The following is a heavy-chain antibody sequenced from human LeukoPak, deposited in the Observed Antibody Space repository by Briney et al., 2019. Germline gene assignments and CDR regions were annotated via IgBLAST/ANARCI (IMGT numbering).Heavy chain of an antibody. D-gene: IGHD6-19*01. CDR3: VRSLTIAVAGTDX. CDR2: ISSGGTTI. J-gene: IGHJ5*02. Sequence: PGGSLRLSCSVSGFTFKSYEMNWVRLAPGKGLEWIAYISSGGTTIFYADSVKGRFIVSRDNDKSLLYLQMNSLRADDTATYYCVRSLTIAVAGTDXWGQGXVVTVS. V-gene: IGHV3-48*03. CDR1: GFTFKSYE.